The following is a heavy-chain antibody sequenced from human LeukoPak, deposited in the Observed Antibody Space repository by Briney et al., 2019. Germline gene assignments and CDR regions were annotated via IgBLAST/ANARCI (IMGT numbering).Heavy chain of an antibody. CDR1: GGSISSSSYY. D-gene: IGHD3-22*01. Sequence: SETLSLTCTVSGGSISSSSYYWGWIRQPPGKGLEWIGSIWHTGSTYYNPSLKSRVTISVDTSKNQFSLKLSSVTAADTAVYYCARGRDYYDSSGYYYFYFDYWGQGTLVTVSS. CDR2: IWHTGST. CDR3: ARGRDYYDSSGYYYFYFDY. J-gene: IGHJ4*02. V-gene: IGHV4-39*07.